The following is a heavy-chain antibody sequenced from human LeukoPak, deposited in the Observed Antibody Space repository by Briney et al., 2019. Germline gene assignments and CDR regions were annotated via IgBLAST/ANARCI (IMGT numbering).Heavy chain of an antibody. Sequence: GGTLRLSCAASGITFSSYGMSWVRQAPGKGLEWVSVISADSAATFYADSVKGRFTISRDNGRNTVFLQMSSLRAEDTALYYCARKSASGNYPLDYWGQGTLVTVSS. CDR1: GITFSSYG. D-gene: IGHD3-10*01. CDR3: ARKSASGNYPLDY. CDR2: ISADSAAT. V-gene: IGHV3-23*01. J-gene: IGHJ4*02.